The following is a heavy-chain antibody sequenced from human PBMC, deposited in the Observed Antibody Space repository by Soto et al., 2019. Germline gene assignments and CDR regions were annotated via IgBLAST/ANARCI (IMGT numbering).Heavy chain of an antibody. D-gene: IGHD6-19*01. CDR3: ARQVAVAGIIHYYYYGMAV. CDR1: GYSFTSYW. CDR2: IDPSDSYT. V-gene: IGHV5-10-1*01. Sequence: GESLKISCKGSGYSFTSYWIIWVRQMPGKGLEWMGRIDPSDSYTNYSPSFQGHVTISADKSISTAYLQWSSLKASDTAMYYCARQVAVAGIIHYYYYGMAVWVQGTTVTVSS. J-gene: IGHJ6*02.